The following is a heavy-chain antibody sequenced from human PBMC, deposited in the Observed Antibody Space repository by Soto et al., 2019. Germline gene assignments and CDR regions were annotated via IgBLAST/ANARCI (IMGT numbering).Heavy chain of an antibody. D-gene: IGHD3-3*01. Sequence: QVQLVESGGGVVQPGRSLRLSCAASGFTFSSYGMHWVRQAPGKGLEWVAVIGYDGSNKYYADSVKGRFTISRDNSKNTLYLQMNSLRAEDTAVYYCARETTYYDFWSGYYFDYWGQGTLVTVSS. V-gene: IGHV3-33*01. CDR2: IGYDGSNK. CDR1: GFTFSSYG. CDR3: ARETTYYDFWSGYYFDY. J-gene: IGHJ4*02.